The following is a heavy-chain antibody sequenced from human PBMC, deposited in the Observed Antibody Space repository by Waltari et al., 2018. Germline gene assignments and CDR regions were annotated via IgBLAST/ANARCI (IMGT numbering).Heavy chain of an antibody. Sequence: SGFTIQDFAMHCVRQAPGQGLEWVSVISSEGTNKYYADSVKGRFTISRDNSGGTLYLQMNSLRPQDTAIYFCARGDCSSTSCYSLESWGHGTLVTVS. D-gene: IGHD2-2*01. V-gene: IGHV3-30*11. J-gene: IGHJ1*01. CDR1: GFTIQDFA. CDR3: ARGDCSSTSCYSLES. CDR2: ISSEGTNK.